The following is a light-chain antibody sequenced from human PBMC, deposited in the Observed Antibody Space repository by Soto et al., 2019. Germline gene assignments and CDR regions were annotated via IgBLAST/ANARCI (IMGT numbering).Light chain of an antibody. J-gene: IGKJ1*01. CDR1: LSISTY. V-gene: IGKV1-39*01. Sequence: DIQMIQSPSSLSASVGDRVTITCRASLSISTYLNWYQQRPGQAPKLLIYVASTLHGGVPSRFSGSGSGTDFTLTISGLQAEDFATYYCQQTYSTPGTFGQGTKVDIK. CDR3: QQTYSTPGT. CDR2: VAS.